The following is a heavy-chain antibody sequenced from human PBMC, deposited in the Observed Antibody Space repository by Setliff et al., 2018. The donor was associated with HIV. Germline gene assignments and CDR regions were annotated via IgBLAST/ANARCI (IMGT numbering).Heavy chain of an antibody. V-gene: IGHV4-4*07. Sequence: SETLSLTCTVSGGSFSSYHWSWIRHRAGKGLEWIGRIYSTGSTNYNPSLKSRVAISVDTSKNQFSLKLSSVTAADTAVYYCARDGQQLGYYYYYMDVWGKGTTVTVSS. CDR2: IYSTGST. CDR1: GGSFSSYH. J-gene: IGHJ6*03. CDR3: ARDGQQLGYYYYYMDV. D-gene: IGHD6-13*01.